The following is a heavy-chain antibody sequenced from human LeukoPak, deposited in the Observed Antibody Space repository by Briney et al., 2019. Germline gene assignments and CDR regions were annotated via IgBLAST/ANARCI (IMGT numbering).Heavy chain of an antibody. CDR1: GFTFSSYT. CDR2: ISYDESNK. CDR3: ARDHDSSGYSTNFDY. V-gene: IGHV3-30-3*01. Sequence: GGSLRLSRAASGFTFSSYTMHWVRQAPGKGLEWVAVISYDESNKYYADSVKGRFTISRDNSKNTLYLQMNSLRAEDTAVYYCARDHDSSGYSTNFDYWGQGTLVTPSS. J-gene: IGHJ4*02. D-gene: IGHD3-22*01.